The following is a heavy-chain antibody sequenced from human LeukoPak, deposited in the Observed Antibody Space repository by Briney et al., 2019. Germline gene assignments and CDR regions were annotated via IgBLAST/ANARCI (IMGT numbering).Heavy chain of an antibody. CDR1: GGSISSGGYY. CDR2: IYYSGST. Sequence: PSETLSLTCTVSGGSISSGGYYWSWIRQHPGKGLEWIGYIYYSGSTYYNPSLKSRVTISVDTSKNQFSLKLSSVTAADTAVYYCARDSRGYQTPWWHWGQGTLVTVSS. V-gene: IGHV4-31*03. D-gene: IGHD5-18*01. J-gene: IGHJ4*02. CDR3: ARDSRGYQTPWWH.